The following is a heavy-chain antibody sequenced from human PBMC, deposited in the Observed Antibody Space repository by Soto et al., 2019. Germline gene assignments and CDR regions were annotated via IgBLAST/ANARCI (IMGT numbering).Heavy chain of an antibody. D-gene: IGHD6-6*01. V-gene: IGHV1-46*01. J-gene: IGHJ6*02. CDR1: GYTFTNYY. CDR2: IDPSGGST. Sequence: ASVKVSCKASGYTFTNYYMHWVRQAPGQGLEWMGIIDPSGGSTSYAQKFQGRVTMTRDTSTSTVYMELSSLRSEDTAVCYCARELYSSSSGGYYYYGMDVWGQGTTVTVSS. CDR3: ARELYSSSSGGYYYYGMDV.